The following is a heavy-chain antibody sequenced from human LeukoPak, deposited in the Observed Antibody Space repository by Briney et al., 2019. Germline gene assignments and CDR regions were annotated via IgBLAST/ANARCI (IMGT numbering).Heavy chain of an antibody. CDR2: INHSGST. V-gene: IGHV4-34*01. D-gene: IGHD3-10*01. Sequence: SETLSLTCAVYVGSFSGYYWSWIRQPPGKGPEWIGEINHSGSTNYSSSLKSRVDISVDTSKNQFSLKLSSVTAADTAVYYCARGYYGSGSHCCHMDVWGKGTTITVS. CDR3: ARGYYGSGSHCCHMDV. CDR1: VGSFSGYY. J-gene: IGHJ6*03.